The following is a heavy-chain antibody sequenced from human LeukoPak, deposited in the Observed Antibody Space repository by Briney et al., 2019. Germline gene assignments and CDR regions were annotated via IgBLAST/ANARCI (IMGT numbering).Heavy chain of an antibody. Sequence: GESLKISCKGSGYSFTSYWIAWVRQMPGKGLEWMGIIYPGDSDTRYSPSFQGQVTISADKSISTAYLQWSSLKASDTAMYYCARPPKSSSDAFDIWGQGTMVTVSS. CDR3: ARPPKSSSDAFDI. J-gene: IGHJ3*02. CDR2: IYPGDSDT. CDR1: GYSFTSYW. V-gene: IGHV5-51*01. D-gene: IGHD6-6*01.